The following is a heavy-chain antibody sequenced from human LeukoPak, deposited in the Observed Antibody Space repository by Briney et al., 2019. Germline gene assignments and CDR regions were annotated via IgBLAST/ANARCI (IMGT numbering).Heavy chain of an antibody. CDR2: IYTSEST. V-gene: IGHV4-4*07. J-gene: IGHJ6*03. CDR1: GGSISSYY. Sequence: SETLSLTCTVSGGSISSYYWSWIRHPAGKGLEWIGRIYTSESTNYNPSLKSRVTMSVDTSKNQFSLKLSSVTAAGTGVYYCARDGSSSSVYYYYMDVCGKGTTVTVSS. CDR3: ARDGSSSSVYYYYMDV. D-gene: IGHD6-6*01.